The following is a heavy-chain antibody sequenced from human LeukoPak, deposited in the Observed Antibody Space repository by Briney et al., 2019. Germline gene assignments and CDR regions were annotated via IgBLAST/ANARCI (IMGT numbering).Heavy chain of an antibody. CDR2: INPNSGGT. CDR1: GYTFTGYY. CDR3: ARGSTTYYYGSGSYYNTLSLDY. Sequence: ASVKVSCKASGYTFTGYYMHWVRQAPGQGLEWMGWINPNSGGTNYAQKFQGRVTMTRDTSITTAYMELSRLRSDDTAVYYCARGSTTYYYGSGSYYNTLSLDYWGQGTLVTVSS. D-gene: IGHD3-10*01. J-gene: IGHJ4*02. V-gene: IGHV1-2*02.